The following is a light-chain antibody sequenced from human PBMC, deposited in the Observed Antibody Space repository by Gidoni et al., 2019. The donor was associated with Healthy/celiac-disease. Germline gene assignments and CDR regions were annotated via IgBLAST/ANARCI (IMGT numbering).Light chain of an antibody. J-gene: IGLJ1*01. CDR3: SSYTSSSRYV. V-gene: IGLV2-14*01. CDR1: SRDVGGYNY. Sequence: QSALTQPASVSGSPGQSITLSCTGTSRDVGGYNYVSCYQQHPGKAPKLMLYDVSNRPSGVSNRFSGSKSGNTASLTISGLQAEDEADYYCSSYTSSSRYVFGTGTKVTVL. CDR2: DVS.